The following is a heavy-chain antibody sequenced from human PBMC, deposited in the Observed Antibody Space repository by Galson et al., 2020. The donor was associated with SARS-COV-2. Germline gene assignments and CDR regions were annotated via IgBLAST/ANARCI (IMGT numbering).Heavy chain of an antibody. J-gene: IGHJ3*01. V-gene: IGHV3-7*01. CDR2: IKQDGSDK. CDR3: RAADNGFDV. D-gene: IGHD6-25*01. CDR1: GFTFSNYW. Sequence: QLGESLKISCSVSGFTFSNYWMSWVRQAPGKGLEWVANIKQDGSDKYYVATVRGRFTISRDNAKNSLYLQMNSLRAEDTALYYCRAADNGFDVWGPGTIVTVSS.